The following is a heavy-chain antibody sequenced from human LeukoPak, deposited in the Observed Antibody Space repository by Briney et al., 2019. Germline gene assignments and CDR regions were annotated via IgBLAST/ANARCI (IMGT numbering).Heavy chain of an antibody. D-gene: IGHD3-16*01. CDR3: AAGDREYGMDV. V-gene: IGHV4-39*01. CDR2: ICYSGST. Sequence: SETLSLTCTVSGGSISSSTYYWGWIRQPPGKGLEWIGSICYSGSTYYNPSLKSRVTISVDTSKNQFSLKLSSVTAADTAVYYCAAGDREYGMDVWGQGTTVTVSS. CDR1: GGSISSSTYY. J-gene: IGHJ6*02.